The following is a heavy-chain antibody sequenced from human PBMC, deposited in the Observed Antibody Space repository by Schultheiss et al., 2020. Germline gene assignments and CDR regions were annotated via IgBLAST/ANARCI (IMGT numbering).Heavy chain of an antibody. CDR1: GGSFSGYY. CDR2: IYYSGST. V-gene: IGHV4-59*08. CDR3: ARMRTGSGWCYFDY. J-gene: IGHJ4*02. D-gene: IGHD6-19*01. Sequence: AETLSLTCAVYGGSFSGYYWGWIRQPPGKGLEWIGTIYYSGSTNYNPSLKSRVTISVDTSKNQFSLKLSSVTAADTAVYYCARMRTGSGWCYFDYWGQGTMVTVSS.